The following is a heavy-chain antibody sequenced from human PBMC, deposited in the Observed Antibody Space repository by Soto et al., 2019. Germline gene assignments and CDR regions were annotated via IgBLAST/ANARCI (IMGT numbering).Heavy chain of an antibody. CDR2: TYYRSKWYN. D-gene: IGHD3-10*01. V-gene: IGHV6-1*01. Sequence: PSQTLSLTCAISGDSVSSNSAAWNWIRQSPSRGLEWLGRTYYRSKWYNDYAVSVKSRITINPDTSKNQFSLQLNSVTPEDTAVYYCARDLYGSGSYYFYYYYGMDVWGQGTTVPVSS. J-gene: IGHJ6*02. CDR1: GDSVSSNSAA. CDR3: ARDLYGSGSYYFYYYYGMDV.